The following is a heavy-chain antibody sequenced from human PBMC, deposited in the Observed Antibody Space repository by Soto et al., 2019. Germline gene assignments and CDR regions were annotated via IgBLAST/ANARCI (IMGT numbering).Heavy chain of an antibody. CDR1: GYTFTGYY. Sequence: QVQLVQSGAEVKKPGASVKVSCKASGYTFTGYYMHWVRQAPGQGLEWMGWINPNSGGTNYAQKCEGWVTMTRXXSXSXXDMELSRLRSDDTAVYYCARGDRVVVAASFAAFDIWGQGTMVTVSS. J-gene: IGHJ3*02. V-gene: IGHV1-2*04. CDR2: INPNSGGT. D-gene: IGHD2-15*01. CDR3: ARGDRVVVAASFAAFDI.